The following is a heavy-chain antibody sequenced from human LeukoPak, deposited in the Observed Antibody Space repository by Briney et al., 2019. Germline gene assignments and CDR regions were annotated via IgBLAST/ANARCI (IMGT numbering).Heavy chain of an antibody. CDR3: ATDPLVDTAMAFRDY. Sequence: ASVKVSCKVSGYTLTELSMHWVRQAPGKGLEWMGGFDPEDGETIYAQKFQGRVTMTEDTSTDTAYMELSSLRSGDTAVYYCATDPLVDTAMAFRDYWGQGTLVTVSS. V-gene: IGHV1-24*01. D-gene: IGHD5-18*01. J-gene: IGHJ4*02. CDR2: FDPEDGET. CDR1: GYTLTELS.